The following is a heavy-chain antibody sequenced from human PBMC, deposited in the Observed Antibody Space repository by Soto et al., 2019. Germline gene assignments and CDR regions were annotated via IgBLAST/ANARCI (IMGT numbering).Heavy chain of an antibody. D-gene: IGHD4-17*01. CDR3: AREMYGDYYYYYGMDV. CDR2: IWYDGSKK. V-gene: IGHV3-33*01. J-gene: IGHJ6*02. Sequence: QVQLVESGGGVVQPGTSLRLSCAASGFTFSSYGMHWVRQAPGKGLEWVAVIWYDGSKKYYADSVEGRFTISRDNSKNTLYLQMNSLRAEDTAVYYCAREMYGDYYYYYGMDVWGQGTTVTVSS. CDR1: GFTFSSYG.